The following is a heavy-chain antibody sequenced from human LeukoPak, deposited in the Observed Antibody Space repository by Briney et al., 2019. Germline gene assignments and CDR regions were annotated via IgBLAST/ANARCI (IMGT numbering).Heavy chain of an antibody. Sequence: ASVKVSCKASGYTFTGYYMHWVRQAPGQGLEWMGWINPNSGGTNYAQKFQGRVTMTRDTSISTAYMELSRLRSDDTVVYYCARDWDCSSTSCYTLFGYWGQGTLVTVSS. J-gene: IGHJ4*02. CDR1: GYTFTGYY. V-gene: IGHV1-2*02. CDR3: ARDWDCSSTSCYTLFGY. D-gene: IGHD2-2*02. CDR2: INPNSGGT.